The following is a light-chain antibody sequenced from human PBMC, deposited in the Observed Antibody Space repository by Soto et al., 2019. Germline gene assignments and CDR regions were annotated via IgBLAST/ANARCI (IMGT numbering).Light chain of an antibody. V-gene: IGLV2-14*01. CDR1: SSDIGGYNY. J-gene: IGLJ2*01. Sequence: QSALTQPASVSGSPGQSITISCTGTSSDIGGYNYVSWYQHHPGKVPKLMIYEVSYRPSGVSNRFSGSKSGNTASLTISGLQAEDEAAYYCSSYTSSSTLDVLFGGGTKLTVL. CDR3: SSYTSSSTLDVL. CDR2: EVS.